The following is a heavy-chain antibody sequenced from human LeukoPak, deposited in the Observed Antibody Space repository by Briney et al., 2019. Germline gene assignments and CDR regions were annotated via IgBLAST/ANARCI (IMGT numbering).Heavy chain of an antibody. Sequence: GGSLRLSCSASGYTFSSYAMHWVRQAPGKGLEYVSAISSNGGSTYYADSVKGRFTISRDNSKNMLYLQMSSLRAEDTAVYYCVKDLSRVLDAFDIWGQGTMVTVSS. D-gene: IGHD3-10*01. CDR1: GYTFSSYA. V-gene: IGHV3-64D*06. CDR2: ISSNGGST. J-gene: IGHJ3*02. CDR3: VKDLSRVLDAFDI.